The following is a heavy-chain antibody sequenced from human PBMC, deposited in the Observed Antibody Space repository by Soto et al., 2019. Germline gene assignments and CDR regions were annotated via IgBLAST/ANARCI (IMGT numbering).Heavy chain of an antibody. Sequence: QVQLQESGPGLLRPSETLSLTCSVSGSSFTGDYWSWIRQPAGKGLECIGRVFGDGGGTPIYKSSLKNRVTMSVEPSMNQFSLTLTSVTAADTAVYYWARDLPPYDRSKQPAGAFADWGQGILVTVSS. V-gene: IGHV4-4*07. D-gene: IGHD3-22*01. CDR2: VFGDGGGTP. CDR1: GSSFTGDY. J-gene: IGHJ1*01. CDR3: ARDLPPYDRSKQPAGAFAD.